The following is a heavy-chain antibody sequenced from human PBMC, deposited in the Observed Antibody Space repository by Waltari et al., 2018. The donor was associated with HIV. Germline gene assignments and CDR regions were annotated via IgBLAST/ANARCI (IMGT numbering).Heavy chain of an antibody. V-gene: IGHV3-48*04. CDR2: ITSSGYTI. CDR3: ARTTHGIDF. D-gene: IGHD1-1*01. CDR1: GLTLSSYT. Sequence: VQLVESGGGLVQPGGSLRLPCVDSGLTLSSYTMNWVRQAPGKGLEWLSYITSSGYTIYYADSVEGRFTVSRDNAKNSLYLQMNSLRAEDTAVYYCARTTHGIDFWGQGTLVTVSS. J-gene: IGHJ4*02.